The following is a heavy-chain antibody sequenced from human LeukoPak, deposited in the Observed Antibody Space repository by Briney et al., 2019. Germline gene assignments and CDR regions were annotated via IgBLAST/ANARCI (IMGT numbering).Heavy chain of an antibody. V-gene: IGHV3-73*01. CDR2: ITTKRSNYAT. J-gene: IGHJ4*02. CDR1: GFTFSDSD. D-gene: IGHD6-19*01. CDR3: TTYRSGHY. Sequence: GGSLRLSCAASGFTFSDSDIHWVRQASGKGLEWVGRITTKRSNYATAYTASVKGRFTISRHDSKSTAYLQINSLKTEDTALYYCTTYRSGHYWGQGTLVTVSS.